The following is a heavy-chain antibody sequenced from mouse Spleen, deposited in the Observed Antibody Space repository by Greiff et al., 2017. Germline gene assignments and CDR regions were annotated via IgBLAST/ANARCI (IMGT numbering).Heavy chain of an antibody. CDR1: GYAFSSSW. CDR2: IYPGDGDT. CDR3: GRKGDGYSFAY. D-gene: IGHD2-3*01. V-gene: IGHV1-82*01. J-gene: IGHJ3*01. Sequence: VQLQESGPELVKPGASVKISCKASGYAFSSSWMNWVKQRPGKGLEWIGRIYPGDGDTNYNGKFKGKATLTADKSSSTAYMQLSSLTSEDSAVYFWGRKGDGYSFAYWGQGTLVTVSA.